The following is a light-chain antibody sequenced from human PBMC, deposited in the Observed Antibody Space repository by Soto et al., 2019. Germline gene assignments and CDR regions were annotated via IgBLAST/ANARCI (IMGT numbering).Light chain of an antibody. CDR1: NRDVGGYNY. V-gene: IGLV2-14*01. J-gene: IGLJ2*01. Sequence: QSALAQPASVSGSPGQSITISCAGTNRDVGGYNYGSWYQQYPGKAPKLIIYEVTYRPSGVSNRFSGSKSGNTASLTISGLQAEDEADYYCSSYSSSSALDVIFGGGTKLTVL. CDR3: SSYSSSSALDVI. CDR2: EVT.